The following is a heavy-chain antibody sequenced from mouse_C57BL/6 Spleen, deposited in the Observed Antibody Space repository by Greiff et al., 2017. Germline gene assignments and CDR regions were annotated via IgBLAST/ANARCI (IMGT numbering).Heavy chain of an antibody. CDR3: ARGYDYDPFAY. J-gene: IGHJ3*01. CDR2: ISDGGSYT. D-gene: IGHD2-4*01. CDR1: GFTFSSYA. V-gene: IGHV5-4*01. Sequence: DVQLVESGGGLVKPGGSLKLSCAASGFTFSSYAMSWVRQTPEKRLEWVATISDGGSYTYYPDNVKGRFTISRDNAKNNLYLQMSHLKSEDTAMYYCARGYDYDPFAYWGQGTLVTVSA.